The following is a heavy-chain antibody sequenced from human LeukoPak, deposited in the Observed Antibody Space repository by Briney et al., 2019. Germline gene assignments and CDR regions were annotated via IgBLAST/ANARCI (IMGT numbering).Heavy chain of an antibody. CDR3: ARGKDTSMVNPPFDY. D-gene: IGHD5-18*01. Sequence: GGSLRLSCAASGFTFSSCGMNWVRQAPGKGLEWVSHISSSSSTIYYADSVKGRFTISRDNAKNSLYLQMNSLRDEDTAVYYCARGKDTSMVNPPFDYWGQGTLVTVSS. J-gene: IGHJ4*02. CDR2: ISSSSSTI. CDR1: GFTFSSCG. V-gene: IGHV3-48*02.